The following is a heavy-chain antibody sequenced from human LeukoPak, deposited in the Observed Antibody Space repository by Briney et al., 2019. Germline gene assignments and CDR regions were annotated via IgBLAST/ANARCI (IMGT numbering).Heavy chain of an antibody. CDR3: ARKSGVHNCFDY. CDR1: GYTFTGYY. J-gene: IGHJ4*02. V-gene: IGHV1-2*06. Sequence: ASVKVSCKASGYTFTGYYMHWVRQAPGQGLEWMGRINPNSGGTNYAQKFQGRVTMTRDTSISTAYMELSRRRSDDTAVYYCARKSGVHNCFDYWGQGTLVTVSS. CDR2: INPNSGGT. D-gene: IGHD3-10*01.